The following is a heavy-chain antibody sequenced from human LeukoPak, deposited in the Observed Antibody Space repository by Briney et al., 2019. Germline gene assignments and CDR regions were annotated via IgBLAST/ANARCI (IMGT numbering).Heavy chain of an antibody. Sequence: GGSLRLSCAASGFTFSSYWMNWVRQAPGKGLEWVANIKGDGNEKNYVDSVRGRFSISIDNAKNSLYLQMYSLRAEDTAVYYCAKEGAYPIITYDSWGQGALVTVSS. J-gene: IGHJ5*01. CDR2: IKGDGNEK. CDR1: GFTFSSYW. CDR3: AKEGAYPIITYDS. V-gene: IGHV3-7*01. D-gene: IGHD3-10*01.